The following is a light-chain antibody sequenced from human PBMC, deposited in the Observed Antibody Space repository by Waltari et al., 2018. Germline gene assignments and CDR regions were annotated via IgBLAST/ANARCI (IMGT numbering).Light chain of an antibody. CDR3: MILYNNAVV. V-gene: IGLV5-45*01. Sequence: QAVLTQPASLSASPGASASLTCTLRSAINVRFYKLSWYQQRPGSPPQFLLKNKQDSTIQLGSGVPSRFSASKDTSANAFILLISGIQSEDEADYYCMILYNNAVVFGGGTNLTVL. J-gene: IGLJ3*02. CDR2: NKQDSTI. CDR1: SAINVRFYK.